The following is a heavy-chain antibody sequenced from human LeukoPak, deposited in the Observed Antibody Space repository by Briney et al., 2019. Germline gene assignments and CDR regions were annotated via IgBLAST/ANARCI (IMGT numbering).Heavy chain of an antibody. D-gene: IGHD2-15*01. J-gene: IGHJ5*02. CDR3: ARLLRIGYCSGGHCFAVTP. CDR1: GDSISTYF. Sequence: SETLSLTCTVSGDSISTYFWNWIRQPPGKGLEWIGNIYYTGTTNYNPSLQSRVTISVDTSKNQFSLKLTSVTAADTAVYYCARLLRIGYCSGGHCFAVTPWGQGTLVTVSS. V-gene: IGHV4-59*08. CDR2: IYYTGTT.